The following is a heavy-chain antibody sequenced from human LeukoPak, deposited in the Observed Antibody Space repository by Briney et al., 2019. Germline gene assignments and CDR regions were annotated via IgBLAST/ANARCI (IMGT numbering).Heavy chain of an antibody. J-gene: IGHJ3*02. CDR2: IIPIFGTA. CDR1: GGTFSSYA. Sequence: SVKVSCKASGGTFSSYAISWVRQAPGQGLEWMGGIIPIFGTANYAQKFQGRVTITADESTSTAYMELSSLRSEDTAVYYCAKTAVKWELRDAFDIWGQGTMVTVSS. V-gene: IGHV1-69*13. CDR3: AKTAVKWELRDAFDI. D-gene: IGHD1-26*01.